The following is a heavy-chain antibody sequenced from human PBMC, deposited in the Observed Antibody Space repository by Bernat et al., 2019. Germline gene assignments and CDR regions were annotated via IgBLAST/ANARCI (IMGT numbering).Heavy chain of an antibody. J-gene: IGHJ3*02. CDR1: GFTFSGHW. CDR3: ARDSGYCSGGRCADAFDI. Sequence: EVQLVESGGGLVQPGGSLRLSCAASGFTFSGHWMHWVRQAPEKGLVWVSRSNSDGSKTNYADSLKGRFAISRDNAKSTVYLQMNSLRAEDTAVYYCARDSGYCSGGRCADAFDIWGQGTMVTVSS. V-gene: IGHV3-74*01. CDR2: SNSDGSKT. D-gene: IGHD2-15*01.